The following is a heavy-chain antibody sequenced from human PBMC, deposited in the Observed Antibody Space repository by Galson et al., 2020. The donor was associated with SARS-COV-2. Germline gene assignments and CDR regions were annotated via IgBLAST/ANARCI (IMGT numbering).Heavy chain of an antibody. Sequence: GESLKISCITSGVSFTVHWVRQAPGKGREWVAAISHDGLSTYYADSVKGQITISRDNSKNTVYLQMSGLRPDDTAIYYCAREMHSSGRCGCFDPWGPGTLVTVSS. CDR1: GVSFT. CDR3: AREMHSSGRCGCFDP. J-gene: IGHJ5*02. D-gene: IGHD3-22*01. V-gene: IGHV3-30*03. CDR2: ISHDGLST.